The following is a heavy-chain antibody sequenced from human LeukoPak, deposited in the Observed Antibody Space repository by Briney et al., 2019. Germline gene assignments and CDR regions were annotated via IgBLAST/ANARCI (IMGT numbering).Heavy chain of an antibody. CDR1: GGSISIYY. D-gene: IGHD3-10*01. J-gene: IGHJ4*02. V-gene: IGHV4-59*01. CDR3: TRDRELGF. CDR2: MYNSGST. Sequence: SETLSLTCTVSGGSISIYYWNWIRQPPGEGLGWSGSMYNSGSTAYNPTLKSRVTTSGDTSNNQFSLKLSSVTAADTAVYYCTRDRELGFWGQGILVTVSS.